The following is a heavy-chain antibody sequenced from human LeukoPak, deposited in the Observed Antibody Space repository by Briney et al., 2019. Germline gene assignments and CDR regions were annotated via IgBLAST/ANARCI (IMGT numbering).Heavy chain of an antibody. V-gene: IGHV3-23*01. Sequence: GGSLRLSCAASGFTFSSYAMSWVRQAPGKGLEWVSAISGSGGSTYYADSVKGRFTISRDNSKNPLYLQMNSLRAEDTAVYYCANAMVRGVISRFDYWGQGTLVTVSS. CDR1: GFTFSSYA. CDR3: ANAMVRGVISRFDY. CDR2: ISGSGGST. D-gene: IGHD3-10*01. J-gene: IGHJ4*02.